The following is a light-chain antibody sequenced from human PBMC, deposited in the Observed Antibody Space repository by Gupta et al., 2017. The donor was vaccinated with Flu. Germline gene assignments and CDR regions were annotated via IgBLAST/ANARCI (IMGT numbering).Light chain of an antibody. J-gene: IGLJ1*01. CDR2: EVS. V-gene: IGLV2-14*01. Sequence: QSALTQPASVSGSPGQSITISCTGTSSDVGGYNYVPWYQQHPGKAPKRMIYEVSNRPSGVSNRFSGSKSGNTASLTISGLQAEDEADYYCSSYTSSSTRVFGTGTKVTVL. CDR3: SSYTSSSTRV. CDR1: SSDVGGYNY.